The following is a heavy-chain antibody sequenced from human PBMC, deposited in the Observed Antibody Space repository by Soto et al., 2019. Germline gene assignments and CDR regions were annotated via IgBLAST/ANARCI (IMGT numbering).Heavy chain of an antibody. CDR2: IYYSGST. CDR1: GGSISVYY. D-gene: IGHD3-3*01. CDR3: ARGGWRHIDY. Sequence: QVQLQESGPGLVKPSETLSLTCTVSGGSISVYYWSWIRQPPGKGLEWIGYIYYSGSTNYNPSLKSRVTISVDTSKNQLSLKLSSVTAADTAVYYCARGGWRHIDYWGQGTLFTVSS. J-gene: IGHJ4*02. V-gene: IGHV4-59*08.